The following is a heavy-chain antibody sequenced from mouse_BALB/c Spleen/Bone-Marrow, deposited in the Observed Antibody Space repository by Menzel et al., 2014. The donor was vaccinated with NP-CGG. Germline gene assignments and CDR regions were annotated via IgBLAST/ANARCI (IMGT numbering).Heavy chain of an antibody. D-gene: IGHD2-4*01. J-gene: IGHJ3*01. CDR3: ARDDYAY. CDR2: IYPSTGYT. CDR1: GYTFTSXW. V-gene: IGHV1-7*01. Sequence: QVQLKESGAELAKPGASVKMSCKASGYTFTSXWXHWVXQRPXXGXXWXGYIYPSTGYTEHNQKFKDKAIMTADKSSSTAYMQLSSLTSEDSAVYYCARDDYAYWGQGTLVTVSA.